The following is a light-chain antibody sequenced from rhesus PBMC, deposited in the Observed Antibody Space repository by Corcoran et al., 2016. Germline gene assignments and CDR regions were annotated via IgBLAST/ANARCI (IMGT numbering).Light chain of an antibody. Sequence: DIQKTQSPSSLSASVGDRVTITCRASENVNNYLNWYQQKPGKDPKLMIYKASTFQSGVPSRFSGSGSGTDYTFTISSLQPEDVATYYCQHGYGTPFTFGPGTKLDIK. V-gene: IGKV1-74*01. J-gene: IGKJ3*01. CDR2: KAS. CDR1: ENVNNY. CDR3: QHGYGTPFT.